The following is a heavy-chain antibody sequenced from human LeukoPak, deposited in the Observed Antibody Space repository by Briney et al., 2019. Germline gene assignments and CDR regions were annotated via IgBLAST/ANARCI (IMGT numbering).Heavy chain of an antibody. D-gene: IGHD5-18*01. Sequence: GGSLRLSCAASGFTFSSYSMNWVRQAPGKGLEWVSSTSSSSSYIYYADSVKGRFTISRDNAKNSLYLQMNSLRAEDTAVYYCARDPGTAMADYYYYYYGMDVWGQGTTVTVSS. J-gene: IGHJ6*02. CDR3: ARDPGTAMADYYYYYYGMDV. V-gene: IGHV3-21*01. CDR1: GFTFSSYS. CDR2: TSSSSSYI.